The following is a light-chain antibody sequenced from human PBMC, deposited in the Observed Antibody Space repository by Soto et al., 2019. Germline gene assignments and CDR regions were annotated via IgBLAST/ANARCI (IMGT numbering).Light chain of an antibody. CDR3: SSYTSSSSQV. CDR2: DVS. J-gene: IGLJ1*01. Sequence: QSALTQPASVSGSPGQSITISCTGTYRDVGGYNYVAWYQQYPGKAPKLMIYDVSFRPSGVSNRFSGSKSDITASLTISGLQAEDEADYYCSSYTSSSSQVFGTGTQLTVL. CDR1: YRDVGGYNY. V-gene: IGLV2-14*01.